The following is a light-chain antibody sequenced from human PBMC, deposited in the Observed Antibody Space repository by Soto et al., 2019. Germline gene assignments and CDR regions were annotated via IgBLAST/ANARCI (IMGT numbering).Light chain of an antibody. J-gene: IGLJ1*01. CDR2: EVT. CDR1: SSDVGGYNY. CDR3: SSYTSSTSYV. V-gene: IGLV2-14*01. Sequence: QSVLTQPASVSGSPGQSITISCIGTSSDVGGYNYVSWYQQHPGKAPKLMIYEVTNRPSGVSNRFSGSKSVNTASLTISGLQAEDEADYYCSSYTSSTSYVFGTGTKLTVL.